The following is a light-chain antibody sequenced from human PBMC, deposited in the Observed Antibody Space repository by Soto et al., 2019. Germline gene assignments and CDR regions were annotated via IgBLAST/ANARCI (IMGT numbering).Light chain of an antibody. CDR3: SSYTSSSVV. V-gene: IGLV2-14*01. Sequence: SVLTQPASVSGSPGQSITISCTGTGSDVGGYKYVSWYQQHPGKAPKLMIYDISKRPSGVSNRFSGSKSGDTASLTISGLQAEDEADYYCSSYTSSSVVFGGGTKLTVL. J-gene: IGLJ2*01. CDR2: DIS. CDR1: GSDVGGYKY.